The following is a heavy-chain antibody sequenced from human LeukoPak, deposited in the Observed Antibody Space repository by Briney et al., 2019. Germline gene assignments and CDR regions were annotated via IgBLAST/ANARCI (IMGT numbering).Heavy chain of an antibody. D-gene: IGHD3-10*01. V-gene: IGHV3-7*01. CDR2: IKQDGSEK. CDR1: GFSFSYYW. Sequence: GGSLRLSCAASGFSFSYYWMSWVRQAPGKGLEWVANIKQDGSEKYYVDSVKGRFTISRDNAKKSLYLQMNSLRAEDTAVYYCTRAGRPSDYWGQGTLVTVSS. CDR3: TRAGRPSDY. J-gene: IGHJ4*02.